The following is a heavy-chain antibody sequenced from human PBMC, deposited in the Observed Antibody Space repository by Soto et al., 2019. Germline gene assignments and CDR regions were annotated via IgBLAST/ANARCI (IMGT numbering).Heavy chain of an antibody. CDR3: ARGGLRGESSSSPIYYYGMDV. V-gene: IGHV3-13*01. CDR2: IGTAGDT. CDR1: GFTFSSYD. J-gene: IGHJ6*02. D-gene: IGHD6-6*01. Sequence: EVQLVESGGGLVQPGGSLRLSCAASGFTFSSYDMHWVRQATGKGLEWVSAIGTAGDTYYPGSVKGRFTISRENAKNSLYLQMNRLRAEDTAVYYCARGGLRGESSSSPIYYYGMDVWGQGTTVTVSS.